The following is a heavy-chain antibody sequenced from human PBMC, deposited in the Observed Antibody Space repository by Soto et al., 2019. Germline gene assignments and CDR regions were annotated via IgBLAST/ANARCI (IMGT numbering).Heavy chain of an antibody. D-gene: IGHD1-20*01. J-gene: IGHJ5*02. CDR1: GFTFSSYG. CDR3: ARDDRITGIVGDIDL. V-gene: IGHV3-30*03. Sequence: PGGSLRLSCAASGFTFSSYGMHWVRQAPGKGLEWVALVAHDGITKYYAGSVKGRFTVCSDKSNNTLFLQMDSLDTEDTGVYYCARDDRITGIVGDIDLWGRGTLVTVSS. CDR2: VAHDGITK.